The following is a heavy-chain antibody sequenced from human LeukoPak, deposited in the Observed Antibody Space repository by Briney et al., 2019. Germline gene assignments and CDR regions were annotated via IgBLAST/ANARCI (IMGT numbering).Heavy chain of an antibody. J-gene: IGHJ3*02. CDR1: GYSISSGYY. CDR2: IYHSGST. Sequence: PSETLSLTCAVSGYSISSGYYWGWIRQPPGKGLEWIGIIYHSGSTYYNPSLKSRVTISVDTSKNQFSLKLSSVTAADTAVYYCAREPRITMVRGGWAFDIWGQGTMVTVSS. V-gene: IGHV4-38-2*02. CDR3: AREPRITMVRGGWAFDI. D-gene: IGHD3-10*01.